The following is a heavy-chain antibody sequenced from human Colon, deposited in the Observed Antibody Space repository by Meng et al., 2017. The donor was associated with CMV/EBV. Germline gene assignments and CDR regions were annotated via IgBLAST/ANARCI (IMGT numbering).Heavy chain of an antibody. Sequence: GGSLRLSCAASDFSVSSNYMSWVRQAPGKGLEWVSVIYSGGTTHYADSVKGRFTISRDNSKNTLYLQMNSLRAEDMAVYYCARLPGSGKDYWGQGTLVTVSS. D-gene: IGHD3-10*01. CDR3: ARLPGSGKDY. V-gene: IGHV3-53*01. CDR2: IYSGGTT. J-gene: IGHJ4*02. CDR1: DFSVSSNY.